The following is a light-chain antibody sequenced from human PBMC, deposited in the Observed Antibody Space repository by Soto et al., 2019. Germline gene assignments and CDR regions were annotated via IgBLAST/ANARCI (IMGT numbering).Light chain of an antibody. CDR3: SSYSNTGSLI. V-gene: IGLV2-14*03. CDR1: SSDVCGANF. CDR2: DVS. J-gene: IGLJ2*01. Sequence: QSALAQPASVSHSPGQSITISCTGTSSDVCGANFVSWYQQHPGKVPKRVIYDVSNRPSGVSTRFSGSKSGNTASLTISGLQSEDEADYYCSSYSNTGSLIFGGGTKLTVL.